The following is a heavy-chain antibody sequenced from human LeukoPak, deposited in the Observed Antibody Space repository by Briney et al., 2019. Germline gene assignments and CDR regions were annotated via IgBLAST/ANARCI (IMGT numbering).Heavy chain of an antibody. CDR1: GGSISSSSYY. D-gene: IGHD6-13*01. Sequence: SETLSLTCTVSGGSISSSSYYWGWIRQPPGKGLEWIGSIYYSGSTYYNPSLKSRVTISVDTSKNQFSLKLSSVTAADTAVYYCARPRVGIAAAGTVGWFDPWGRGTLVTVSS. V-gene: IGHV4-39*01. CDR3: ARPRVGIAAAGTVGWFDP. J-gene: IGHJ5*02. CDR2: IYYSGST.